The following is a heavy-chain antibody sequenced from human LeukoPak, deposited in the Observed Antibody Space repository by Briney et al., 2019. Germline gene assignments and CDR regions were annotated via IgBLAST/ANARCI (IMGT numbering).Heavy chain of an antibody. CDR2: IYSGGST. J-gene: IGHJ4*02. CDR3: ARDYYDSSGYYSY. Sequence: GGSLRLSCAASGFTFSSQTMSWVRQAPGKGLEWVSVIYSGGSTYYADSVKGRFTISRDNSKNTLYLQMNSLRAEDTAVYYCARDYYDSSGYYSYWGQGTLVTVSS. CDR1: GFTFSSQT. V-gene: IGHV3-53*01. D-gene: IGHD3-22*01.